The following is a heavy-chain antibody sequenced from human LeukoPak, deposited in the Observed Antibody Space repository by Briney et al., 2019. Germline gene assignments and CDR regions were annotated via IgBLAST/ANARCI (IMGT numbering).Heavy chain of an antibody. Sequence: GGSLRLSCAASGFTFSSYGMHWVRQAPGKGLEWVAFIRYDGSNKCYADSVKGRFTISRDNSKNTLYLQMNSLRAEDTAVYYCAKVRGYQLLIRYWGQGTLVTVSS. CDR2: IRYDGSNK. CDR3: AKVRGYQLLIRY. D-gene: IGHD2-2*01. V-gene: IGHV3-30*02. CDR1: GFTFSSYG. J-gene: IGHJ4*02.